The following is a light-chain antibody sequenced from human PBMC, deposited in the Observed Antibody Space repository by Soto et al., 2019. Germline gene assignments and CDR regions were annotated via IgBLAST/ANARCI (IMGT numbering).Light chain of an antibody. Sequence: EIVLTQSPGTLSLSPGERATLSCRASQSVSSSYLAWYQQKPGQAPRLLIYGASSRATGIPDRFSGSGSGTDFTLTISRLEPEDFAMYYCQQYGSSPQTFGQGTRLEI. CDR1: QSVSSSY. CDR3: QQYGSSPQT. CDR2: GAS. J-gene: IGKJ5*01. V-gene: IGKV3-20*01.